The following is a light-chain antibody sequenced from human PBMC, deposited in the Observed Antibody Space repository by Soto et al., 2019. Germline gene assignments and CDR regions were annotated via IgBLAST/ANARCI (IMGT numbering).Light chain of an antibody. CDR3: QQTYSSSWT. CDR1: QSVRNY. J-gene: IGKJ1*01. V-gene: IGKV1-39*01. Sequence: DIQMTQSPSSLSASVGDSVTITCRASQSVRNYLNWYQHKPGKAPKLLIYGASRLQTGVPSRFSGGGSGTAFTLTVSSLQPEDFATYYCQQTYSSSWTFGQGTKVEIK. CDR2: GAS.